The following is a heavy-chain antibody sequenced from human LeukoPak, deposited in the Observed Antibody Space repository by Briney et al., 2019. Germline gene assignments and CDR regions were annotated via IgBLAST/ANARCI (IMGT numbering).Heavy chain of an antibody. V-gene: IGHV3-48*01. Sequence: GGSLRLSCAASGFTFSSYSMNWVRQAPGKGLEWVSYISSSSTIYYADSVKGRFTISRDNAKNSLYLQMNSLRAEDTAVYYCARDVGHYYYYYMDVWGKGTTVTVPS. CDR1: GFTFSSYS. CDR2: ISSSSTI. J-gene: IGHJ6*03. CDR3: ARDVGHYYYYYMDV.